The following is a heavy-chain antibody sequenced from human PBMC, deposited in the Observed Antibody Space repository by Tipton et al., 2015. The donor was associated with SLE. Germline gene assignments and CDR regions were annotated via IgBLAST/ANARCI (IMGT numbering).Heavy chain of an antibody. D-gene: IGHD2-21*01. CDR3: ARDHRSLVAPAGGYYYGMDV. V-gene: IGHV1-18*04. CDR2: ISAYNGNT. CDR1: GYTFTSYG. J-gene: IGHJ6*02. Sequence: QVQLVQSGAEVKKPGASVKVSCKASGYTFTSYGISWVRQAPGQGLEWMGWISAYNGNTNYAQKLQGRVTVTTDTSTSTAYMELRSLRSDDTAVYYCARDHRSLVAPAGGYYYGMDVWGQGTTVTVSS.